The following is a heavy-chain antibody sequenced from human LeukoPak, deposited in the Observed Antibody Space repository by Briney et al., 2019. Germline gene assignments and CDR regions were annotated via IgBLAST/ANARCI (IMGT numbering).Heavy chain of an antibody. CDR1: GGSISSGGYS. CDR3: ARVYGGNPYNWFDP. CDR2: IYHSGST. V-gene: IGHV4-30-2*01. D-gene: IGHD4-23*01. Sequence: SETLSLTCAVSGGSISSGGYSWSWIRQPPGEGLEWIGYIYHSGSTYYNPSLKSRVTISVDRPKNQFSLKLSSVTAADTAVYYCARVYGGNPYNWFDPWGQGTLVTVSS. J-gene: IGHJ5*02.